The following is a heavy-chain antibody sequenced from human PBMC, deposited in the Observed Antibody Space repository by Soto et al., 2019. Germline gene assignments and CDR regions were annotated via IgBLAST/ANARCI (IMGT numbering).Heavy chain of an antibody. D-gene: IGHD3-10*01. Sequence: SETLSLTCTVSGGSISSSSYYWGWIRQPPGKGLEWIGSIYYSGSTNYNPSLKSRVTISVDTSKNQFSLKLSSVTAADTAVYYCARQGAGYYGSGIDYWGQGTLVTVSS. J-gene: IGHJ4*02. CDR3: ARQGAGYYGSGIDY. CDR2: IYYSGST. V-gene: IGHV4-39*01. CDR1: GGSISSSSYY.